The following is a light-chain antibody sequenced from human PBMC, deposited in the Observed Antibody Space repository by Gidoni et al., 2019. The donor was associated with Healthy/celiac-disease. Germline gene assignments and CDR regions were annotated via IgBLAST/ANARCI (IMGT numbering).Light chain of an antibody. Sequence: EIVLTQSPGTLSLSPGERATLSCRPRLLIYGASSRATGIPDRFSGSGSGTDFTLTISRLEPEDFAVYYCQQYGSSPPWTFGQGTKVEIK. CDR3: QQYGSSPPWT. V-gene: IGKV3-20*01. J-gene: IGKJ1*01. CDR2: GAS.